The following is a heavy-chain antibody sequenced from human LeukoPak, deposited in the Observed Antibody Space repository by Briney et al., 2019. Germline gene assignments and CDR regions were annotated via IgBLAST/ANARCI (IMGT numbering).Heavy chain of an antibody. CDR3: ARDFARAFDI. Sequence: GGSLSLFCAASGFTFDTYPMHWVRQAPGKGLEYVSAISSNGGSTYYANSVKGRFTISRDHSQNTLYLQMGSLRAEDMAVYYCARDFARAFDIWGQETMVTVSS. V-gene: IGHV3-64*01. CDR2: ISSNGGST. CDR1: GFTFDTYP. J-gene: IGHJ3*02.